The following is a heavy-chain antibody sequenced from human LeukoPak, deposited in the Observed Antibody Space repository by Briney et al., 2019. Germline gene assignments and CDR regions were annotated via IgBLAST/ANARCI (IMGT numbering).Heavy chain of an antibody. CDR1: GFTFSIYN. D-gene: IGHD6-13*01. CDR3: ATAPAAADSS. J-gene: IGHJ5*02. Sequence: GGSLRLSCAASGFTFSIYNMNWVRQAPGKGLEWVANINRDGTKTTYVDSVKGRFTISRDNAKNSLFLHMSSLRAEDTAVYYCATAPAAADSSWGQGTLVAVSS. V-gene: IGHV3-7*01. CDR2: INRDGTKT.